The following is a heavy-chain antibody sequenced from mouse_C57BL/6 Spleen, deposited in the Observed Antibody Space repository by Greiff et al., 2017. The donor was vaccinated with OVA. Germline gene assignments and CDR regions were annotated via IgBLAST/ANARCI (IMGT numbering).Heavy chain of an antibody. D-gene: IGHD1-1*01. CDR1: GFNINNTY. V-gene: IGHV14-3*01. J-gene: IGHJ2*01. CDR3: ASQGYYGSSGDY. CDR2: IDPANGNT. Sequence: EVKLVESVAELVRPGASVKLSCTASGFNINNTYMHWVQQRPEQGLEWIGRIDPANGNTKYAPKFQGKATITADTSSNTAYLQLSSLTSEDTAIYYCASQGYYGSSGDYWGQGTTLTVAS.